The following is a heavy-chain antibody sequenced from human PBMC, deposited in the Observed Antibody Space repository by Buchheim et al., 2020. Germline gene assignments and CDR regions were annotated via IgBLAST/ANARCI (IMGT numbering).Heavy chain of an antibody. Sequence: EVQLLESGGGLVQPGGSLRLSCAASGFTFNNYAMRWVRQAPGKGLEWIAAIGGAGVTTFYADSVKGRFTISRDNSKHTLYLQMNSLRAEDTAMYFCAKCLPGASYFDSWGQGTL. V-gene: IGHV3-23*01. CDR2: IGGAGVTT. D-gene: IGHD7-27*01. CDR3: AKCLPGASYFDS. J-gene: IGHJ4*02. CDR1: GFTFNNYA.